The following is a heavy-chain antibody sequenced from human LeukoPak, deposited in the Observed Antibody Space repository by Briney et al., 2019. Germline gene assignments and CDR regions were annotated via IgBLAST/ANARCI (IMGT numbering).Heavy chain of an antibody. Sequence: PGGSLRLSCAASGFTFSSYSMNGVRQAPGKGLEWVSYISRSSSTLYYADSVKGRFTISRDNAKNSLYLQMNSLRDEDTAVYYCARDGDGGLGSDYWGQGTLVTV. J-gene: IGHJ4*02. V-gene: IGHV3-48*02. D-gene: IGHD4-23*01. CDR1: GFTFSSYS. CDR2: ISRSSSTL. CDR3: ARDGDGGLGSDY.